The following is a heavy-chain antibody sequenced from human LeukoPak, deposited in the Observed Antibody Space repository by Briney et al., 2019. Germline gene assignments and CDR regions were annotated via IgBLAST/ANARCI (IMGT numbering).Heavy chain of an antibody. J-gene: IGHJ6*03. D-gene: IGHD6-19*01. CDR2: IYYSGST. Sequence: PSETLSLTCTVSGGSISSSSYYWGWIRQPPGKGLEWIGSIYYSGSTSYNPSLKSRVTISVDTSKNQFSLKLSSVTAADTAVYYCARRPWLVRRYYYYYMDVWGKGTTVTISS. V-gene: IGHV4-39*07. CDR1: GGSISSSSYY. CDR3: ARRPWLVRRYYYYYMDV.